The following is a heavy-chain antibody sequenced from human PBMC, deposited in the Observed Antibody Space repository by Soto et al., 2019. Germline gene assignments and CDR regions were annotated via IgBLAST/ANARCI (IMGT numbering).Heavy chain of an antibody. J-gene: IGHJ4*02. Sequence: PSETLSLTCAVYVGSFSGHYWSWIRQPPGKGLEWIGEIYHSGSTNYNPPLKSRVTMSVDTSKNQFSLKLSSVTAADTAVYYCAREGMNDYSRSFDYWGQGTLVTVSS. V-gene: IGHV4-34*01. CDR3: AREGMNDYSRSFDY. D-gene: IGHD4-4*01. CDR2: IYHSGST. CDR1: VGSFSGHY.